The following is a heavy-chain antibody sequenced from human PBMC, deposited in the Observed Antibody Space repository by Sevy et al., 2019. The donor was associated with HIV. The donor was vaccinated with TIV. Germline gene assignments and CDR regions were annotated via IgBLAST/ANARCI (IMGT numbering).Heavy chain of an antibody. J-gene: IGHJ4*02. V-gene: IGHV3-7*01. CDR1: GFTFSDFW. Sequence: GGSLRLSCKASGFTFSDFWMQWVRQAPGKGLEWVANIRQGGNEIYYGDSVKGRFTISRDNAKNALYLQMDGLRAEDTAVYYCARRYFDLWGQGTLVTVSS. CDR3: ARRYFDL. CDR2: IRQGGNEI.